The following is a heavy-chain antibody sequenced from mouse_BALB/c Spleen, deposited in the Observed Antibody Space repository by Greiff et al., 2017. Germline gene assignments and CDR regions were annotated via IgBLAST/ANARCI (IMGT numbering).Heavy chain of an antibody. V-gene: IGHV1-87*01. D-gene: IGHD1-1*01. CDR3: ARIYGSPLYAMDD. Sequence: VQLQQSGAELARPGASVKLSCKASGYTFTSYWMQWVKQRPGQGLEWIGAIYPGDGDTRYTQKFKGKATLTADKSSSTAYMQLSSLASEDSAVYYCARIYGSPLYAMDDWGQGTSVTVSS. J-gene: IGHJ4*01. CDR1: GYTFTSYW. CDR2: IYPGDGDT.